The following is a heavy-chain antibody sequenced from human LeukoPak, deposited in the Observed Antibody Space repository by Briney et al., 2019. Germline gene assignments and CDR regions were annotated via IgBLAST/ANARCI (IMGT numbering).Heavy chain of an antibody. CDR3: ASRLYYYDSSSYFFPSY. CDR1: GFTFSSHW. D-gene: IGHD3-22*01. Sequence: GESLKISCKASGFTFSSHWIGWVRQMPGKGLEWMGIIYPGDSDTRYNPSFQGQVTISADKSISTAHLQWSSLKASDTAMYYCASRLYYYDSSSYFFPSYWGQGTLVTVSS. V-gene: IGHV5-51*01. J-gene: IGHJ4*02. CDR2: IYPGDSDT.